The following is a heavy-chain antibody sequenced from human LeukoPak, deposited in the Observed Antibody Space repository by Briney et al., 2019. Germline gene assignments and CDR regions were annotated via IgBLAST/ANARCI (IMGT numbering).Heavy chain of an antibody. CDR3: ARDDFSDGYSYGADS. J-gene: IGHJ4*02. CDR1: GYSFTGYY. D-gene: IGHD5-18*01. CDR2: INPNSGGT. Sequence: ASVKVSCKASGYSFTGYYMQWVGQAPGQGLEGMGWINPNSGGTNYAQKFQGRVTMTRDTSISTAYMELSRLRSDDTAVYYCARDDFSDGYSYGADSWGQGTLVTVSS. V-gene: IGHV1-2*02.